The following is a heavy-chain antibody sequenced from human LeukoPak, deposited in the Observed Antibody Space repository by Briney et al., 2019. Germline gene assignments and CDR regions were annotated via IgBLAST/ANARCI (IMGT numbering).Heavy chain of an antibody. J-gene: IGHJ5*02. Sequence: GASVKVSCKASGYTFTGYYMHWVRQAPGQGLEWMGWINPNSGGTNYAQKFQGRVTMTRDTSISTAYMELSRLRSDDTAVYYCATHPIAVAGTGFDPWGQGTLVTVSS. CDR2: INPNSGGT. V-gene: IGHV1-2*02. CDR3: ATHPIAVAGTGFDP. CDR1: GYTFTGYY. D-gene: IGHD6-19*01.